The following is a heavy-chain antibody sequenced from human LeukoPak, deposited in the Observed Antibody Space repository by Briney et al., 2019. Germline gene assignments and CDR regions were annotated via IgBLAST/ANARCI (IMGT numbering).Heavy chain of an antibody. D-gene: IGHD2-21*02. CDR3: ARGGHDFNPFYW. J-gene: IGHJ4*02. V-gene: IGHV3-23*01. CDR2: IKGGGGDP. Sequence: GGSLRLSCAASGFTFSTYAMGWVRQAPGKGLEWVSSIKGGGGDPFYADSVKGRFTVSRDNSKNTLFLQLNSQRAEDSAVYYCARGGHDFNPFYWWGQGTLVTVSS. CDR1: GFTFSTYA.